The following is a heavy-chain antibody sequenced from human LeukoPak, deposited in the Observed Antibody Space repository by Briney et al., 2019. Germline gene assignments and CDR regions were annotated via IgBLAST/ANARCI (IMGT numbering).Heavy chain of an antibody. D-gene: IGHD4-17*01. CDR3: ARGAMTTVIAHLGY. CDR2: ISSNGGST. J-gene: IGHJ4*02. Sequence: GGSLRLSCAASGFTFSSYAMHWVRQAPGEGLEYVSAISSNGGSTYYANSVKGRFTISRDNSKNTLYLQMGSLRAEDMAVYYCARGAMTTVIAHLGYWGQGTLVTVSS. V-gene: IGHV3-64*01. CDR1: GFTFSSYA.